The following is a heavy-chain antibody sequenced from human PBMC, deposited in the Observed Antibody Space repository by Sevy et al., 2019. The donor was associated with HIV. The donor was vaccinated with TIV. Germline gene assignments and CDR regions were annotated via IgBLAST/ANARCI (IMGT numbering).Heavy chain of an antibody. Sequence: SETLSLTCTVSGGSVSSGSYYWSWIRQPPGKGLEWIGYIYYSGSANYNPSLKRRVTISVDTSKNQFSLKLSSVTAADTAVYYCARVTPYSGYELFDYWGQGTLVTVSS. CDR2: IYYSGSA. D-gene: IGHD5-12*01. V-gene: IGHV4-61*01. CDR1: GGSVSSGSYY. CDR3: ARVTPYSGYELFDY. J-gene: IGHJ4*02.